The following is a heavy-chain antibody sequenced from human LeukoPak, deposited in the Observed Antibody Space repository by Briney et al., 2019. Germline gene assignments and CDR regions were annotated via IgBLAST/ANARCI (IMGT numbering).Heavy chain of an antibody. Sequence: ASVKVSCKASGYTFTSYYMHWVRQAPGQGLEWMEIINPSGGSTSYAQKFQGRVTMTRDMSTSTVYMELSSLRSEDTAVYYCARDRYCSGGSCLNLRPRYYYYYYYMDVWGKGTTVTVSS. D-gene: IGHD2-15*01. CDR3: ARDRYCSGGSCLNLRPRYYYYYYYMDV. CDR2: INPSGGST. V-gene: IGHV1-46*01. J-gene: IGHJ6*03. CDR1: GYTFTSYY.